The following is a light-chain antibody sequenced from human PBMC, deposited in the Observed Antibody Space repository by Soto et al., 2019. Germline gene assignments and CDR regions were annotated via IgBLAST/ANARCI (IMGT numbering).Light chain of an antibody. V-gene: IGLV1-51*02. J-gene: IGLJ1*01. CDR2: ENN. CDR1: SSNIGNNY. CDR3: GTWDSSLSVYV. Sequence: QSVLTQPPSVSAAPGQKVTISCSGSSSNIGNNYVSWYQQLPGTAPKLLIYENNKRPSGIPDRFSGSKSGTSATLGITGLQTGDEADYYCGTWDSSLSVYVFGTGTEVTVL.